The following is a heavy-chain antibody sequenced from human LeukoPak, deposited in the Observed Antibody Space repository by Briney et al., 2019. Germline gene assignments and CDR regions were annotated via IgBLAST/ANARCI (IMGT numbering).Heavy chain of an antibody. CDR2: IYYSGST. CDR1: GGSVSSNIYY. V-gene: IGHV4-61*01. D-gene: IGHD3-22*01. CDR3: AREDSSGYLGY. Sequence: SETLSLTCTVSGGSVSSNIYYWNWIRQPPGKGLEWIGYIYYSGSTNYNPSLKSRVTISVDTSKNQSSLKLTSLTAADTAVYYCAREDSSGYLGYWGQGTLVTVSS. J-gene: IGHJ4*02.